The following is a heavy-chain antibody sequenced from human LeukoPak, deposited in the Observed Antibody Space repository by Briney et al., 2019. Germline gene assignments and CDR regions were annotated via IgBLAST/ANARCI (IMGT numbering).Heavy chain of an antibody. CDR2: IRSSSET. J-gene: IGHJ5*02. Sequence: PGGSLRLSCAVSGFTFSSYAINWVRQAPGKGLEWVSHIRSSSETFYADSVKGRFTISRDNARNSLYLQMNNLRGEDTAIYYCARDAGNSGYGCDLWGQGTLVTVSS. CDR1: GFTFSSYA. V-gene: IGHV3-48*01. CDR3: ARDAGNSGYGCDL. D-gene: IGHD5-12*01.